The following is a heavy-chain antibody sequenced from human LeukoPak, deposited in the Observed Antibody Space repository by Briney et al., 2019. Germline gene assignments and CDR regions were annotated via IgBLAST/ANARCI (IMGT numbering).Heavy chain of an antibody. J-gene: IGHJ4*02. Sequence: PGGSLRLSCAGSGFTFADYAMHWVRQAPGKGLEWVSLISGAGGTTYYADSVKGRFTVSRDNSKDTLYLQMDGLRVEDTAVYYCAKVGAVAAVENWGQGTLVTVSS. V-gene: IGHV3-43*02. CDR2: ISGAGGTT. D-gene: IGHD6-19*01. CDR1: GFTFADYA. CDR3: AKVGAVAAVEN.